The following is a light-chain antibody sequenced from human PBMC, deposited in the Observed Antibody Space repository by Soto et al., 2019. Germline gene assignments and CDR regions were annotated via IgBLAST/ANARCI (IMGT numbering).Light chain of an antibody. J-gene: IGKJ4*01. CDR1: QSVSSD. Sequence: EIVMTQSPATLSVSPGERATLSCRASQSVSSDLVWYQQKAGQAPRLLIYDTSTRATGIPARFSGSGSGTEFTLTISSLQSEDSAVYHCQQYNQWPLTFGGGPKVDIK. CDR2: DTS. V-gene: IGKV3-15*01. CDR3: QQYNQWPLT.